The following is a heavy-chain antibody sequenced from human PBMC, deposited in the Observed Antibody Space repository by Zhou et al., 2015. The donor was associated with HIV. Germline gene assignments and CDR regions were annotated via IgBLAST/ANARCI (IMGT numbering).Heavy chain of an antibody. CDR3: ARDPVATRSADPYYFDS. Sequence: QVQLVQSGAEVKKPGSSVKVSCKASGGTFSSYAISWVRQAPGQGLEWMGGISPIFGTANYAQKFQGRVTITADKSTSTAYMELTSLRSDDTAVYYCARDPVATRSADPYYFDSWGQGTLVTVSS. J-gene: IGHJ4*02. CDR2: ISPIFGTA. V-gene: IGHV1-69*06. CDR1: GGTFSSYA. D-gene: IGHD6-6*01.